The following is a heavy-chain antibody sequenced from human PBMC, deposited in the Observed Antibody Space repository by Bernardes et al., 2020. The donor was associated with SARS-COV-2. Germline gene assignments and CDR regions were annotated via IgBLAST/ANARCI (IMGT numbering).Heavy chain of an antibody. CDR2: ISVYNGNT. CDR1: GCTFTSYG. D-gene: IGHD1-26*01. Sequence: ASVKVSCKASGCTFTSYGISWVRQAPGQGRDWMGWISVYNGNTNYAQKLQGRVTMTTDTSTSTAYLELRSLRSDDTAVYYCARANSLAGPTTDHYWGQGTLGTVSA. V-gene: IGHV1-18*01. J-gene: IGHJ4*02. CDR3: ARANSLAGPTTDHY.